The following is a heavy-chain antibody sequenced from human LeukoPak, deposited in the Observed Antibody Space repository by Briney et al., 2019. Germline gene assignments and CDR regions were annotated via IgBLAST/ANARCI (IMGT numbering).Heavy chain of an antibody. D-gene: IGHD2-8*01. CDR1: GGSISSSSYY. CDR3: ARDGSLMVYAAHYMDV. J-gene: IGHJ6*03. V-gene: IGHV4-39*07. CDR2: IYYSGST. Sequence: PSETLSLTCTVSGGSISSSSYYWGWIRQPPGKGLEWIGSIYYSGSTYYNPSLKSRVTISVDTSKNQFSLKLSSVTAADTAVYYCARDGSLMVYAAHYMDVWGKGTTVTVSS.